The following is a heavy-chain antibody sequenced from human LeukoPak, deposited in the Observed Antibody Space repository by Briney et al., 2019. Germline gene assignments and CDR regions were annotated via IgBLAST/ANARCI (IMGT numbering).Heavy chain of an antibody. CDR3: ARGPDTAMLTNYYYYMDV. Sequence: ASVKVSCKASGYTFTSYGISWVRQAPGQGLEWMGWISAYNGNTNYAQKLQGRVTMTTDTSTSTAYMELRSLRSEDTAVYYCARGPDTAMLTNYYYYMDVWGKGTTVTVSS. CDR2: ISAYNGNT. J-gene: IGHJ6*03. V-gene: IGHV1-18*01. CDR1: GYTFTSYG. D-gene: IGHD5-18*01.